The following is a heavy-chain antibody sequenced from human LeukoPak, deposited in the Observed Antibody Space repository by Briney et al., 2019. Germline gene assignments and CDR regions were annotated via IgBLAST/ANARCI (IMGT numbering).Heavy chain of an antibody. CDR2: IKYNSGST. CDR3: ERDLEYGYRRPAFDF. V-gene: IGHV1-2*02. Sequence: SVNLSCTVSGYTLTDYFIHWVRPTPAQGVEWVGGIKYNSGSTNTAQSFQGRVTVTRATSISTVYLELRRLSADDTAMDYCERDLEYGYRRPAFDFWGQGTMVTVSS. CDR1: GYTLTDYF. J-gene: IGHJ3*01. D-gene: IGHD4-17*01.